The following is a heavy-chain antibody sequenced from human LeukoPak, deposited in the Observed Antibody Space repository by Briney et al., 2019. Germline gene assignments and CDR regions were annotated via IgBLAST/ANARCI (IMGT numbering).Heavy chain of an antibody. D-gene: IGHD6-13*01. CDR2: INARNGDT. J-gene: IGHJ5*02. CDR3: ARASLASAGTRS. CDR1: GYAFSGYY. Sequence: GASVKVSCKASGYAFSGYYIHWVRQAPGRGLEWVGWINARNGDTNYAQKFQGRVILTRDTSITTSYMEVISLTSDDTAVYYCARASLASAGTRSWGQRTLVIVSS. V-gene: IGHV1-2*02.